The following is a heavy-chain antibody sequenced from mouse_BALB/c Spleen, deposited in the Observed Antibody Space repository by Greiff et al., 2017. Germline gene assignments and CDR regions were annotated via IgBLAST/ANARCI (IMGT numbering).Heavy chain of an antibody. Sequence: EVQVVESGAELVRPGALVKLSCKASGFNIKDYYMHWVKQRPEQGLEWIGWIDPENGNTIYDPKFQGKASITADTSSNTAYLQLSSLTSEDTAVYYCASNYRYDAWFAYWGQGTLVTVSA. CDR3: ASNYRYDAWFAY. CDR1: GFNIKDYY. V-gene: IGHV14-1*02. D-gene: IGHD2-14*01. J-gene: IGHJ3*01. CDR2: IDPENGNT.